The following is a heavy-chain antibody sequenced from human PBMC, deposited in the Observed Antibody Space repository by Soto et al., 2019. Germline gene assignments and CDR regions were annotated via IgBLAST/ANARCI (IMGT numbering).Heavy chain of an antibody. CDR3: ARGGRQYQMLTDAFDI. Sequence: ASVKVSCKASGYTFTGYYMHWLRQAPGQGLEWMGWINPNSGGTNYAQKFQGWVTMTRDTSISTAYMELSRLRSDDTAVYYCARGGRQYQMLTDAFDIWGQGTMVTVSS. J-gene: IGHJ3*02. CDR1: GYTFTGYY. V-gene: IGHV1-2*04. CDR2: INPNSGGT. D-gene: IGHD2-2*01.